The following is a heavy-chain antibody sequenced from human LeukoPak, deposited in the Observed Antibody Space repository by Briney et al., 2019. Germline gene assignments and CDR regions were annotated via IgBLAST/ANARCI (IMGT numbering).Heavy chain of an antibody. V-gene: IGHV3-23*01. Sequence: WLRESLACTVLTYTKCAIHSVGPAPSRGGAGVSVIYVSGGDTYYSDSVKGRFTVSRDNSKNTLFLHMSSLSAEDTAVCFCARVSRDTSGYYLGDFHDWGQLTTVTVS. D-gene: IGHD3-22*01. CDR2: IYVSGGDT. CDR3: ARVSRDTSGYYLGDFHD. CDR1: VLTYTKCA. J-gene: IGHJ3*01.